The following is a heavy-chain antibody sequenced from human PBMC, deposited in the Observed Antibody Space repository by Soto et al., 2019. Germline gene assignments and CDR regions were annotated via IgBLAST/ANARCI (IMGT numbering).Heavy chain of an antibody. D-gene: IGHD3-16*01. CDR1: GGTFRSLS. J-gene: IGHJ4*02. Sequence: QVHLVQSGAEMKKPGSSVKVACKASGGTFRSLSFSWVRQAPGQGLEWMGGIIPMLGVEKYAQKFQGRVTINTDESTSTAFLELSSLRSEDTAVYFCARDLGGVALDSWGQGTLVTVS. V-gene: IGHV1-69*16. CDR3: ARDLGGVALDS. CDR2: IIPMLGVE.